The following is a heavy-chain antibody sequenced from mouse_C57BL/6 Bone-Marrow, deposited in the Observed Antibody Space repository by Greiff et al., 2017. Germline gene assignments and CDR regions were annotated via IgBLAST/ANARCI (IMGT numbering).Heavy chain of an antibody. V-gene: IGHV1-82*01. Sequence: VQLQQSGPELVKPGASVKISCKASGYAFSSSWMNWVKQRPGKGLEWIGRIYPGDGDTNYNGKFKGKATLTADKSSSTAYMQLSSLTSEDSVVYFCARGGLASYWYFDVWGTGTTGTVSS. CDR2: IYPGDGDT. CDR1: GYAFSSSW. CDR3: ARGGLASYWYFDV. D-gene: IGHD2-4*01. J-gene: IGHJ1*03.